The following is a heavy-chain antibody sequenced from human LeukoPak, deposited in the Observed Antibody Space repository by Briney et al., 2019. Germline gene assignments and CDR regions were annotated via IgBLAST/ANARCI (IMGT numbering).Heavy chain of an antibody. CDR1: GYTFTSYD. CDR3: ARESQRYSSGWSH. CDR2: INPSGDST. Sequence: ASVKVSCKASGYTFTSYDMHWVRQAPGQGLEWMGIINPSGDSTSYAQKFQGRVTMTRDTSTSTVYMELSSLRSEDTAVYYCARESQRYSSGWSHWGQGTLVTVSS. V-gene: IGHV1-46*01. J-gene: IGHJ4*02. D-gene: IGHD6-19*01.